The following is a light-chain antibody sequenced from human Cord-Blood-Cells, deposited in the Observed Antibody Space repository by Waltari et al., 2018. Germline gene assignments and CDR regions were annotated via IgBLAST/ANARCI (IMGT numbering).Light chain of an antibody. CDR1: QSVSSN. CDR2: GAS. V-gene: IGKV3-15*01. CDR3: QQYNNWPRT. Sequence: EIVMMQSPATPSVSPGDRATLSCRASQSVSSNLAWYQQKPGQAPRLLIYGASTRATGIPARFSGSGSGTEFTLTISSLQSEDFAVYYCQQYNNWPRTFGQGTKVEIK. J-gene: IGKJ1*01.